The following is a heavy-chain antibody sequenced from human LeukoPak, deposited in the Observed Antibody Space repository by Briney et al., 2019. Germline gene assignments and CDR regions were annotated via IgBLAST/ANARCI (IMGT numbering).Heavy chain of an antibody. J-gene: IGHJ4*02. CDR1: GYTFTGYY. Sequence: WASVKVSCKAPGYTFTGYYMHWVRQAPGQGLEWMGRINPNSGGTNYAQKFQGRVTMTRDTSISTAYMELSRLRSDDTAVYYCASSPLTVAGPSDYWGQGTLVTVSS. D-gene: IGHD6-19*01. CDR2: INPNSGGT. CDR3: ASSPLTVAGPSDY. V-gene: IGHV1-2*06.